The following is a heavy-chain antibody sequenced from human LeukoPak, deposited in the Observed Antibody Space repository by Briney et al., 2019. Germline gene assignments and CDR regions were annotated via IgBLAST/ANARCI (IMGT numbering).Heavy chain of an antibody. D-gene: IGHD6-6*01. J-gene: IGHJ4*02. V-gene: IGHV1-8*01. CDR2: MNPTGGST. CDR3: ARKGSSSCFDY. CDR1: GYTFTSYD. Sequence: ASVKVSCKASGYTFTSYDINWGRQATGQGLEWMGWMNPTGGSTSHAQKFQGRVTMTRDTSTSTVYMELSSLRSEDTAVYYCARKGSSSCFDYWGQGTLVTVSS.